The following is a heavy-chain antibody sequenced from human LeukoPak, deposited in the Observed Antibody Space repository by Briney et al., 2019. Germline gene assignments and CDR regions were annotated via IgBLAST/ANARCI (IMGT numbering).Heavy chain of an antibody. D-gene: IGHD3-10*01. CDR1: DNTCTSYT. CDR2: IIPLFGTT. J-gene: IGHJ5*02. V-gene: IGHV1-69*08. Sequence: SVKVSCKASDNTCTSYTVSWVRQAPGQGLEWMGRIIPLFGTTTYAQKFQGRVTITADKSTSTAYMELNSLTSEDTAVYYCAGRVTMVSGFDPWGQGTLVAVSS. CDR3: AGRVTMVSGFDP.